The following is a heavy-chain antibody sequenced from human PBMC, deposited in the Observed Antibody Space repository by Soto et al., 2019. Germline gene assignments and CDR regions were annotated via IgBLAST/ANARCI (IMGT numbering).Heavy chain of an antibody. CDR1: GGSISSYY. CDR3: ARHFTQVTYYFYMDV. CDR2: IFYSGST. J-gene: IGHJ6*03. D-gene: IGHD2-21*02. V-gene: IGHV4-39*01. Sequence: QLQLQESGPGLMRPSETLSLTCTVSGGSISSYYWTWVRQPPGKGLEWIGSIFYSGSTYYNPSLKSRVTISVDTSKSQFSLNLNSVTAADTALYYCARHFTQVTYYFYMDVWGEGTTVTVSS.